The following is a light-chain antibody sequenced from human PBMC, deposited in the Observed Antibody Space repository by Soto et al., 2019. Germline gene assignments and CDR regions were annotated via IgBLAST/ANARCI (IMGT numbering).Light chain of an antibody. J-gene: IGKJ3*01. Sequence: EIVLTQSPATLSLSPGERATLSCRASQSVSSYLAWYQQKPGQAPRLLIYDASNRATGIPARFSGSGSGTDFTLTISSLEPEDFAVYYRQQRSNWPHITFGPGTKVDIK. CDR3: QQRSNWPHIT. V-gene: IGKV3-11*01. CDR2: DAS. CDR1: QSVSSY.